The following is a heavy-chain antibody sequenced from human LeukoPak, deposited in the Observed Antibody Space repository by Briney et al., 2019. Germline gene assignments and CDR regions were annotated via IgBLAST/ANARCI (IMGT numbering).Heavy chain of an antibody. CDR2: IIPIFGTA. Sequence: ASVKVSCKASGGTFSSYAISWVRQAPGQGLEWMGGIIPIFGTANYAQKFQGRVTITTDESTSTAYMELSSLRSEDTAVYYCARDFLDQYSSSSYFDYWGQGTLVTVSS. V-gene: IGHV1-69*05. CDR3: ARDFLDQYSSSSYFDY. D-gene: IGHD6-6*01. CDR1: GGTFSSYA. J-gene: IGHJ4*02.